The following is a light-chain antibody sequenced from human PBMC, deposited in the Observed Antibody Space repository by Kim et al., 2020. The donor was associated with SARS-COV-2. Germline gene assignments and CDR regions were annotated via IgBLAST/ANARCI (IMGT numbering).Light chain of an antibody. CDR2: RDS. V-gene: IGLV3-9*01. CDR1: NIGSQN. J-gene: IGLJ3*02. CDR3: QVWDSNTEV. Sequence: SYELTQPLSVSVALGQTARITCGGNNIGSQNLHWYLQKAGQAPVLVIYRDSNRPSGIPERFSGSNSGNTATLTISRAEAGDEADYYCQVWDSNTEVFGGGTQLTVL.